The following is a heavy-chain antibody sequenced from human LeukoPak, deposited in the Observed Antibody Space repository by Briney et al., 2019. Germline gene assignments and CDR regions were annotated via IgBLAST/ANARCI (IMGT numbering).Heavy chain of an antibody. Sequence: GESLKISCKGSGYSFTSYWIGWVRQMPGKGLEWMGIIYPGDSDIRYSPSFQGQVTISADKSISTAYLQWSSLKASDTAMYYCARRDRSPHHYDRWEAFDIWGQGTMVTVSS. J-gene: IGHJ3*02. CDR3: ARRDRSPHHYDRWEAFDI. D-gene: IGHD3-22*01. V-gene: IGHV5-51*01. CDR1: GYSFTSYW. CDR2: IYPGDSDI.